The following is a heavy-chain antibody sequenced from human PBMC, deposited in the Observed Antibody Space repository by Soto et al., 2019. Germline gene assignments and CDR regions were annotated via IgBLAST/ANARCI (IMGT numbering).Heavy chain of an antibody. CDR2: ISYDGSNK. J-gene: IGHJ4*02. D-gene: IGHD3-22*01. Sequence: GGSLRLSCAASGFTFSSYAMHWVRQAPGKGLEWVAVISYDGSNKYYADSVKGRFTISRDNSENTLYLQMNSLRAEDTAVYYCARDTTYYYDSSGYYFGYWGQGTLVTVSS. V-gene: IGHV3-30-3*01. CDR1: GFTFSSYA. CDR3: ARDTTYYYDSSGYYFGY.